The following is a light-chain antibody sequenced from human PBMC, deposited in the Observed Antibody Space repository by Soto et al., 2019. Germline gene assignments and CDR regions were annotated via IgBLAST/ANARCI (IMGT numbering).Light chain of an antibody. CDR3: HSYDISLSGVL. J-gene: IGLJ2*01. V-gene: IGLV1-40*01. Sequence: QSVLTRAPSVSGAPGQRVTISCTGSSSNIGAGYDVRWYQQLPGTAPKLLIYANSNRPSGVPDRFSGSKSGTSASLAITGHQSEDEADYYCHSYDISLSGVLFGGGTKLTVL. CDR2: ANS. CDR1: SSNIGAGYD.